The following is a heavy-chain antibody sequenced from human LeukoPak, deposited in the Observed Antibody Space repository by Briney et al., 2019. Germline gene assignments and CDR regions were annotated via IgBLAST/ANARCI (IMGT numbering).Heavy chain of an antibody. CDR2: IFHSGIT. J-gene: IGHJ4*02. CDR3: ARVRSRSLDY. V-gene: IGHV4-38-2*01. Sequence: SETLSLTCVVSGYSISSGYYWGWSRQPPGQGLEWIGSIFHSGITYYIPSLKSRVTISVDTSKNQFSLKLSSVTAADTAVYYCARVRSRSLDYWGQGTLVTVSS. CDR1: GYSISSGYY.